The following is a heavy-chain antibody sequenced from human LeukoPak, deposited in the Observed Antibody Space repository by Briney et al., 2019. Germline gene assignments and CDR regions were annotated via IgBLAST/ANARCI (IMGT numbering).Heavy chain of an antibody. J-gene: IGHJ6*03. CDR2: INHSGST. CDR1: GGSFSGYY. Sequence: SETLSLTCAVYGGSFSGYYWSWIRQPPGKGLEWIGEINHSGSTNYNPPLKSRVTISVDTSKNQFSLKLSSVTAADTAVYYCVRHSLEWLFRYYYYYMDVWGKGTTVTVSS. V-gene: IGHV4-34*01. D-gene: IGHD3-3*01. CDR3: VRHSLEWLFRYYYYYMDV.